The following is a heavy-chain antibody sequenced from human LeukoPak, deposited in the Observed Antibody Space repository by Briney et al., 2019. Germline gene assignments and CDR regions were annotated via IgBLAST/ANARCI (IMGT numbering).Heavy chain of an antibody. D-gene: IGHD4-23*01. V-gene: IGHV4-61*02. J-gene: IGHJ4*02. CDR2: IYPSGST. Sequence: SETLSLTCTVSGGSISSGDYYWSWIRQPAGKGLEWIGRIYPSGSTNYNPSLKSRVTVSADTSKNQFSLKLTSVTAADTAVYYCARDQYGGNRFDYWGQGTLVTVSS. CDR3: ARDQYGGNRFDY. CDR1: GGSISSGDYY.